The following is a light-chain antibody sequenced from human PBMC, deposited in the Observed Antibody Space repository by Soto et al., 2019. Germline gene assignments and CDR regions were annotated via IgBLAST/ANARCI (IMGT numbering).Light chain of an antibody. CDR1: SSDVGSYNL. V-gene: IGLV2-23*03. Sequence: QPVLTQPASVSGSPGQSITISCTGTSSDVGSYNLVSWYQQHPGKAPKLMIYEGSKRPSGVSNRFSGSKSGNTASLTISGLQAEDEADYYCCSYAFISTFVVFGGGTKLTVL. CDR3: CSYAFISTFVV. J-gene: IGLJ2*01. CDR2: EGS.